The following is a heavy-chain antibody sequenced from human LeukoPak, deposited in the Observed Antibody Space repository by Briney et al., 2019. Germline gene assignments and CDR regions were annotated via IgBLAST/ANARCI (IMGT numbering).Heavy chain of an antibody. CDR1: GYTFTGYY. CDR3: ARGQPEYCSSTSCYFHYYGMDV. CDR2: INPNSGGT. J-gene: IGHJ6*02. Sequence: ASVTVSCKASGYTFTGYYMHWVRQAPGQGREWMGWINPNSGGTNYAQKFQGRVNMTRDTSISTAYMELSRLRSDDTAVYYCARGQPEYCSSTSCYFHYYGMDVWGQGTTVTVSS. V-gene: IGHV1-2*02. D-gene: IGHD2-2*01.